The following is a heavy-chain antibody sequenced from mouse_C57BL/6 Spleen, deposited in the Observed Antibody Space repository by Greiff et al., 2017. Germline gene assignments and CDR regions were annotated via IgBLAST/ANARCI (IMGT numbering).Heavy chain of an antibody. J-gene: IGHJ2*01. V-gene: IGHV1-4*01. Sequence: VKLQESGAELARPGASVKMSCKASGYTFTSYTMHWVKQRPGQGLEWIGYINPSSGYTKYNQKFKDKATLTADKSSSTAYMQLSSLTSEDSAVYYCARSLYDGYYGYWGQGTTLTVSS. CDR1: GYTFTSYT. CDR2: INPSSGYT. CDR3: ARSLYDGYYGY. D-gene: IGHD2-3*01.